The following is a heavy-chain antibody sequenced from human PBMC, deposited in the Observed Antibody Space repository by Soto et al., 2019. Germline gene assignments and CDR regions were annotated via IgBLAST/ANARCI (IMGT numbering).Heavy chain of an antibody. Sequence: QVQLVQSGAEVKTPGSSVKVSCEASGGTFNSYSINWVRQAPGQGLEWVGRIIPMFGTTDYAQRFQGRVTFTADESTTTASMEVTNLTSEDTAVYYCARAAVLTFTRFYDVDVWGQGTTVTVSS. CDR2: IIPMFGTT. V-gene: IGHV1-69*18. CDR1: GGTFNSYS. CDR3: ARAAVLTFTRFYDVDV. J-gene: IGHJ6*02. D-gene: IGHD6-13*01.